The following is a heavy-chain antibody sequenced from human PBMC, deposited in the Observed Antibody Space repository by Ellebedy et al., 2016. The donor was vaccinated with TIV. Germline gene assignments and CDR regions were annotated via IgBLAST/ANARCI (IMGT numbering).Heavy chain of an antibody. J-gene: IGHJ4*02. CDR1: GFTFSSYG. CDR2: ISYDGSNK. V-gene: IGHV3-30*03. D-gene: IGHD4-17*01. Sequence: PGGSLRLSCAASGFTFSSYGMHWVRQAPGKGLEWVAVISYDGSNKYYADSVKGRFAISRDNSKNTLYLQMNSLRAEDTAVYYCASRPNGDFHFLDYWGQGTLVTVSS. CDR3: ASRPNGDFHFLDY.